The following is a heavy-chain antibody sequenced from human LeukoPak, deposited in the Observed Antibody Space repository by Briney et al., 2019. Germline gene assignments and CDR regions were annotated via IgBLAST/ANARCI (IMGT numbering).Heavy chain of an antibody. Sequence: GGSLRLSCAASGFTFSNYSMNWVRQAPGKGLEWVGFIRSKAYGGTIEYAASVKGRFTISRDDSKSIAYLQMNSLKTEDTAVYYYTRALGYCSSTSCYGGFDYWGQGTLVTVSS. CDR2: IRSKAYGGTI. D-gene: IGHD2-2*01. J-gene: IGHJ4*02. CDR1: GFTFSNYS. CDR3: TRALGYCSSTSCYGGFDY. V-gene: IGHV3-49*04.